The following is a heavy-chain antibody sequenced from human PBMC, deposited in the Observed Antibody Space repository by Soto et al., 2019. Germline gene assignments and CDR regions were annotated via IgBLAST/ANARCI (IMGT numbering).Heavy chain of an antibody. CDR3: ARRYCSSTSCYRGLSYYYYGMDV. CDR1: GFTFSDYY. Sequence: QVQLVESGGGLVKPGGSLRLSCAASGFTFSDYYMSWIRQAPGKGLEWVSYISSSSSYTNYADSVKGRFTISRDNAKNSLYLQMNSLRAEDTAVYYCARRYCSSTSCYRGLSYYYYGMDVWGQGTTVTVSS. D-gene: IGHD2-2*02. J-gene: IGHJ6*02. V-gene: IGHV3-11*05. CDR2: ISSSSSYT.